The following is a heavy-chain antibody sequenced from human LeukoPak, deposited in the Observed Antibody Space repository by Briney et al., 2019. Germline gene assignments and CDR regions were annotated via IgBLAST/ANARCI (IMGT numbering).Heavy chain of an antibody. D-gene: IGHD2-2*01. CDR3: ARDGLPAAADY. CDR1: GFTFSRTW. V-gene: IGHV3-74*01. CDR2: INGDGTST. J-gene: IGHJ4*02. Sequence: GGSLRLSCTVSGFTFSRTWMRWVRQAPGKGLVWVSHINGDGTSTNYADSVKGRFTISRDNAKNTLFLQRSVLIVERPAVYWCARDGLPAAADYWGQGTLVTVSS.